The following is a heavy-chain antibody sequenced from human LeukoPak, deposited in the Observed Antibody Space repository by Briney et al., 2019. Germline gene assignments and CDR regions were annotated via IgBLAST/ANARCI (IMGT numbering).Heavy chain of an antibody. Sequence: GGSLRLSCAASGFTFSDYYMSWVRQAPGKVLEWVSHISSSGRTIYYADSVKGRFTISRDNAKNSLCLQMNSLRAEDTAVYYCARPDCSSTSCYEFDSWGQGTLVTVSS. D-gene: IGHD2-2*01. J-gene: IGHJ4*02. CDR2: ISSSGRTI. CDR1: GFTFSDYY. CDR3: ARPDCSSTSCYEFDS. V-gene: IGHV3-11*04.